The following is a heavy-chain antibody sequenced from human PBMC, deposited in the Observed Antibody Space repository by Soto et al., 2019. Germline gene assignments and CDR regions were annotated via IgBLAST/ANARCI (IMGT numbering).Heavy chain of an antibody. Sequence: VQLVESGGGVVQPGRSLRLSCAASGFTFSDYAMHWVRQAPGKGLEWVAVISHDGRNTHYADSVKGRFTISRDSSKDTVALEMTSLRAEDTAVYYCAKGGRQWLVTSDFNYWGQGALVTVSS. J-gene: IGHJ4*02. CDR1: GFTFSDYA. D-gene: IGHD6-19*01. CDR3: AKGGRQWLVTSDFNY. V-gene: IGHV3-30*18. CDR2: ISHDGRNT.